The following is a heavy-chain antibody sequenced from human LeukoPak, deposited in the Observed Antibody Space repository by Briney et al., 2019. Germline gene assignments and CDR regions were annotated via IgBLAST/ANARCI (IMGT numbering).Heavy chain of an antibody. J-gene: IGHJ4*02. Sequence: GGSLRLSCAASRFTLSSYTMYWVRQAPERGLVRVARFTSDGNSMTYADFVKGRFTVSRDIAKHTLYLQMDSVRAEDTAVYYCARAQVGTPTDCWGQGTLVTVSS. CDR3: ARAQVGTPTDC. V-gene: IGHV3-74*01. CDR1: RFTLSSYT. CDR2: FTSDGNSM. D-gene: IGHD1-26*01.